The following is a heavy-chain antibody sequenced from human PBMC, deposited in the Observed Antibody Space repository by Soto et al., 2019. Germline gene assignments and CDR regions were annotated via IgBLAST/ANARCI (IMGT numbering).Heavy chain of an antibody. CDR1: GFTFSSYA. Sequence: GGSLRLSCAASGFTFSSYAMSWVRQAPGKGLEWVSAISGSGGSTYYADSVKGRFTISRDNSKNTLYLQMNSLRAEDTAVYYCAKALKAPWLPTYYYYGMDVWGQGTTVTVSS. CDR2: ISGSGGST. J-gene: IGHJ6*02. V-gene: IGHV3-23*01. CDR3: AKALKAPWLPTYYYYGMDV. D-gene: IGHD6-19*01.